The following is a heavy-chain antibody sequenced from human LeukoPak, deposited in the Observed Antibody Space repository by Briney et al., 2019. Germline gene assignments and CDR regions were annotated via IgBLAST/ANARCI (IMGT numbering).Heavy chain of an antibody. CDR1: GYSFTSYW. V-gene: IGHV5-51*01. CDR3: ARELSYSSGWYRTYYFDY. Sequence: GESLKISCKGSGYSFTSYWIGWVRQMPGKGLEWMGIIYPGDSDTRYSPSFQGQVTISADKSINTAYLQWSSLKASDTAMYYCARELSYSSGWYRTYYFDYWGQGTLVTVSS. D-gene: IGHD6-19*01. CDR2: IYPGDSDT. J-gene: IGHJ4*02.